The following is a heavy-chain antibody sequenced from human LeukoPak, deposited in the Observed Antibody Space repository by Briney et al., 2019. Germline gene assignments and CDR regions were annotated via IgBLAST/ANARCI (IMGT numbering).Heavy chain of an antibody. J-gene: IGHJ4*02. CDR1: GFALSTYI. V-gene: IGHV3-30-3*01. CDR3: ARGCGFGCLQIDH. CDR2: ISYDGINR. Sequence: GGSLRLSCAASGFALSTYITQXVRQAPGKGLXWVALISYDGINRHYADSVKGRFTVSRDTLKNTLYLQMNSLRPEDTAVYYCARGCGFGCLQIDHWGQGTLVTVSS. D-gene: IGHD3-16*01.